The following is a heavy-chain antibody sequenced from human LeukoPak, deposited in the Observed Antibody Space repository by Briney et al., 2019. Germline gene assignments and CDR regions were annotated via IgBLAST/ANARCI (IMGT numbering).Heavy chain of an antibody. Sequence: GGSLRLSCAAPGFTFRSYAIYWVRQAPGKGLEWVSGISGSGGDTYFADSVKGRFTISRDNSKNTVFLQMDSLRAEDTAVYYCAKTTAGYSSGRYPGGPIDYWGQGALVTVSS. V-gene: IGHV3-23*01. J-gene: IGHJ4*02. CDR3: AKTTAGYSSGRYPGGPIDY. D-gene: IGHD6-19*01. CDR1: GFTFRSYA. CDR2: ISGSGGDT.